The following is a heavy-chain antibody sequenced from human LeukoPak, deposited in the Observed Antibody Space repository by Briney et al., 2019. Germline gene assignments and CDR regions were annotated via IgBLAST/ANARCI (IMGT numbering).Heavy chain of an antibody. Sequence: SETLSLTCAVYGGSFSGYYWSWIRQPPGKGLEWIGEINHSGSTNYNPSLKSRVTISVDTSKNQFSLKLSSVTAADTAVYYCARGWYDYGDYQDDYWGQGTLVTVSS. V-gene: IGHV4-34*01. CDR1: GGSFSGYY. J-gene: IGHJ4*02. CDR3: ARGWYDYGDYQDDY. CDR2: INHSGST. D-gene: IGHD4-17*01.